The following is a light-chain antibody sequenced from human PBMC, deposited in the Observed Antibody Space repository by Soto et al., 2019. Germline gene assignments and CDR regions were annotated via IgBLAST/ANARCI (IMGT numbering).Light chain of an antibody. CDR3: QQYNNWPLT. CDR1: QSVNNN. J-gene: IGKJ4*01. Sequence: EIVMTQSPATLSVSPGERATLSCRASQSVNNNLAWYQQKPGQAPRLLIYGASARATGIPARFSGSGSGTEITLTVSSLQSEDFAVYYSQQYNNWPLTFGGGTKVEIK. V-gene: IGKV3-15*01. CDR2: GAS.